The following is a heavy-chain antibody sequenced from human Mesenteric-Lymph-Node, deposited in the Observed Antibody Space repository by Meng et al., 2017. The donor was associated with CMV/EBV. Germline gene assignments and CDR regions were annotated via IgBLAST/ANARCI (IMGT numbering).Heavy chain of an antibody. Sequence: LSLTCAASGFTFSSYVMHWVRQAPGKGLEWVAAIWYDGSDKYYADSVKGRFTISRDSAKNSLYLQMNSLRAEDTAVYYCGMITFGGVIVYWGQGTLVTVSS. V-gene: IGHV3-33*03. CDR1: GFTFSSYV. D-gene: IGHD3-16*02. CDR2: IWYDGSDK. CDR3: GMITFGGVIVY. J-gene: IGHJ4*02.